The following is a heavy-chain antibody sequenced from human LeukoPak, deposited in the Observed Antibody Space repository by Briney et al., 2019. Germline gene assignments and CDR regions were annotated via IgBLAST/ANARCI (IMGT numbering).Heavy chain of an antibody. CDR2: IKSKTNGGTT. V-gene: IGHV3-15*07. Sequence: GGSLRLSCAASGFTFSNAWMNWVRQAPGKGLEWVGRIKSKTNGGTTDYAAPVKGRFTISRDDSKNTLFLQMNSLETEDTAVCYCASYPVTAPYYFDFWGQGTLVTVSS. D-gene: IGHD2-21*02. CDR3: ASYPVTAPYYFDF. J-gene: IGHJ4*02. CDR1: GFTFSNAW.